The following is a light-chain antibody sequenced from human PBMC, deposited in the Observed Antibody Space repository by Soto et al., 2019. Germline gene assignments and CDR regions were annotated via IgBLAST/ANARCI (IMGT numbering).Light chain of an antibody. J-gene: IGKJ5*01. Sequence: EIVLTPSPGTLSLFPGERATLSCRASQSLITRYLAWYQQKPGQAPRLLIYGASSRATGIPDRFSGSGSGTDFTLTISRLEPEDFAVYSCQQYGTSPTFGQGTRLEIK. CDR1: QSLITRY. CDR3: QQYGTSPT. V-gene: IGKV3-20*01. CDR2: GAS.